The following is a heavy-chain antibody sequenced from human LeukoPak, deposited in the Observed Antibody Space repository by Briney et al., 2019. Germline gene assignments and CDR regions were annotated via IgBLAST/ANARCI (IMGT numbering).Heavy chain of an antibody. D-gene: IGHD5-12*01. V-gene: IGHV3-21*01. CDR2: ISSSSTYI. CDR3: VTPRSGYDYYLDY. Sequence: PGGSLRLSCAASGFTFSSYSMTWVRQAPGKGLEWVSSISSSSTYIYYADSVKGRFTISRDNANNSLYLQMNSLRAEDAAVYYCVTPRSGYDYYLDYWGQGTLVTVSS. CDR1: GFTFSSYS. J-gene: IGHJ4*02.